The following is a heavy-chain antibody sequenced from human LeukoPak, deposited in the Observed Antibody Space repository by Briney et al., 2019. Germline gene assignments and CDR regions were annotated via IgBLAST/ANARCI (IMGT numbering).Heavy chain of an antibody. CDR3: ARVVGLTGYSSSWYSGYYYYMDV. CDR2: INHSGST. V-gene: IGHV4-38-2*02. CDR1: GYSISSGYY. Sequence: PSETLSLTCTVSGYSISSGYYWGWIRQPPGKGLEWIGEINHSGSTNYNPSLKSRVTISVDTSKNQFSLKLSSVTAADTAVYYCARVVGLTGYSSSWYSGYYYYMDVWGKGTTVTVSS. D-gene: IGHD6-13*01. J-gene: IGHJ6*03.